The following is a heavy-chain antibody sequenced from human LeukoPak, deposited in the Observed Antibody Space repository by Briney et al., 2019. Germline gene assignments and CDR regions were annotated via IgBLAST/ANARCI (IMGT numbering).Heavy chain of an antibody. CDR1: GFTFSSYA. CDR3: ARENDFWSGPLDY. CDR2: ISYDGSNK. V-gene: IGHV3-30*04. D-gene: IGHD3-3*01. J-gene: IGHJ4*02. Sequence: PGGSLRLSCAASGFTFSSYAMHWVRQAPGKGLEWVAVISYDGSNKYYADSVKGRFTISRDNSKNSLYLQMNSLRAEDTAVYYCARENDFWSGPLDYGGQGTLVPASS.